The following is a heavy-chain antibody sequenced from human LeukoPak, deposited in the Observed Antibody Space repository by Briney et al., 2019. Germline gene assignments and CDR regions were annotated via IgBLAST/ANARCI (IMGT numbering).Heavy chain of an antibody. Sequence: ASVKVSCKASGYTFTKYGISWLRQAPGQGLEWMGWISAYDGNTEYAQMLQGRVTMTTDTSTSTAYMELRSLRSDDTAVYYCARDKVIASAGTPNWFDPWGQGTLVAVSS. V-gene: IGHV1-18*01. J-gene: IGHJ5*02. CDR1: GYTFTKYG. CDR3: ARDKVIASAGTPNWFDP. D-gene: IGHD6-13*01. CDR2: ISAYDGNT.